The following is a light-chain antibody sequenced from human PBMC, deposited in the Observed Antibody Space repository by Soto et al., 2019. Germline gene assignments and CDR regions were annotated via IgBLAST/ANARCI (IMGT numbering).Light chain of an antibody. J-gene: IGLJ1*01. CDR2: DVS. CDR3: SSYTTSNTRQIV. Sequence: QSALTQPASVSGSPGQSITISCTGTSSDVGGYNYVSWYQHHPGKAPKLMIFDVSNRLSGVSNRFSGSKSGNTASLTISGLQPEDEADYYCSSYTTSNTRQIVFGTGTKATVL. CDR1: SSDVGGYNY. V-gene: IGLV2-14*03.